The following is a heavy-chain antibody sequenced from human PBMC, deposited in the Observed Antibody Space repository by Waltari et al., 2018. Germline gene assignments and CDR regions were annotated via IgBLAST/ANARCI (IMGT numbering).Heavy chain of an antibody. CDR3: ARDLARDRTFGGVIPFDY. V-gene: IGHV1-69*10. J-gene: IGHJ4*02. CDR1: GGTFSSYA. CDR2: IIPILGIA. Sequence: QVQLVQSGAEVKKPGSSVKVSCKASGGTFSSYAISWVRQAPGQGLEWMGGIIPILGIANYAQKFQGRVTITADKSTSTAYMELSSLRSEDTAVYYCARDLARDRTFGGVIPFDYWGQGTLVTVSS. D-gene: IGHD3-16*02.